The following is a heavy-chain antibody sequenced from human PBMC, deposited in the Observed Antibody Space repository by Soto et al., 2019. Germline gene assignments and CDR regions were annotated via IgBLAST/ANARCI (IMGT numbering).Heavy chain of an antibody. Sequence: EVQLLESGGGLVQPGGSLRLSCAASGFTFSSYAMNWVRQAPGKGLEWVSAISGSGGSTYYADSVKGRFTISRDNSKNTLYLQMNSLRAEDTAVYYCAKVVSEYYYDSSGSWDAFDIWGQGTMVTVSS. J-gene: IGHJ3*02. CDR1: GFTFSSYA. CDR3: AKVVSEYYYDSSGSWDAFDI. V-gene: IGHV3-23*01. CDR2: ISGSGGST. D-gene: IGHD3-22*01.